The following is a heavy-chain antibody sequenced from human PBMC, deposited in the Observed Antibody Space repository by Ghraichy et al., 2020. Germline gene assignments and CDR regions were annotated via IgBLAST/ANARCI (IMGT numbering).Heavy chain of an antibody. CDR2: INHSGST. CDR1: GGSFSGYY. Sequence: SQTLSLTCAVYGGSFSGYYWSWIRQPPGKGLEWIGEINHSGSTNYNPSLKSRVTISVDTSKNQFSLKLSSVTAADTAVYYCARMELASSWYPFDYWGQGTLVTVSS. V-gene: IGHV4-34*01. CDR3: ARMELASSWYPFDY. J-gene: IGHJ4*02. D-gene: IGHD6-13*01.